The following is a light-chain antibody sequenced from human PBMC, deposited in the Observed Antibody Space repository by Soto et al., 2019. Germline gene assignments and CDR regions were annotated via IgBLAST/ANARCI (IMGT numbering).Light chain of an antibody. J-gene: IGLJ1*01. CDR1: SRDVGGYNY. Sequence: QCVLTQPPPASGAPGQAGTISCTGNSRDVGGYNYVSWYQQHPGKAPKLMIYEVSKRPSGVPDRFSGSKSGNTASLTVSGLQAEDEADYYCTSYAGSNNFFYVFGTGTKVTVL. V-gene: IGLV2-8*01. CDR3: TSYAGSNNFFYV. CDR2: EVS.